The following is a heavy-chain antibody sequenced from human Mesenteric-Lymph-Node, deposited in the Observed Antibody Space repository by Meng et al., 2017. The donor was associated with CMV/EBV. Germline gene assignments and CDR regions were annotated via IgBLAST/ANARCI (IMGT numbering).Heavy chain of an antibody. J-gene: IGHJ4*02. V-gene: IGHV3-53*01. CDR1: GFTVSSNY. CDR2: IYSGGST. Sequence: GGSLRLSCAASGFTVSSNYMSWVRQAPGKGLEWVSVIYSGGSTYYADSVKGRFTISRDNAKNSLYLQMNSLRADDTAVYYCARDVNWSFDYWGQGILVTVSS. D-gene: IGHD1-20*01. CDR3: ARDVNWSFDY.